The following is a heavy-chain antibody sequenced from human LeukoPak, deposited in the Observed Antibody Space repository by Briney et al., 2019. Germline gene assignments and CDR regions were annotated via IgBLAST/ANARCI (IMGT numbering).Heavy chain of an antibody. D-gene: IGHD2-21*02. CDR3: AAYRAGDINWFAP. J-gene: IGHJ5*02. Sequence: SETLSLACTMFGGSIDSGDSYWTWIRQHPGRGLEWIGYIHYSGTTYYNPSLRSRLSLSGHSSKNQCSRKLASLTAAHSAADLCAAYRAGDINWFAPCGLRTLVTVSS. CDR2: IHYSGTT. V-gene: IGHV4-31*03. CDR1: GGSIDSGDSY.